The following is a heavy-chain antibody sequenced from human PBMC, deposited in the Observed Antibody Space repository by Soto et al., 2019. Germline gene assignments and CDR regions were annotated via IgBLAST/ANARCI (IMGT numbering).Heavy chain of an antibody. CDR3: ASLRYCTNGVCYQRVGMDFDY. CDR1: GYTFTSYD. J-gene: IGHJ4*02. CDR2: MNPNSGNT. Sequence: ASVKVSCKASGYTFTSYDINWVRQATGQGLEWMGWMNPNSGNTGYAQKFQGRVTMTRNTSISTAYMELSSLRSEDTAVYYCASLRYCTNGVCYQRVGMDFDYWGQGTLVTVSS. D-gene: IGHD2-8*01. V-gene: IGHV1-8*01.